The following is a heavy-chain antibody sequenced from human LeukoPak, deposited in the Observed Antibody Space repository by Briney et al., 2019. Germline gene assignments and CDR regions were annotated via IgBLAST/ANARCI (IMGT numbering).Heavy chain of an antibody. CDR3: ARRVWCSSTNCRGFDY. CDR2: VSVSVSNT. D-gene: IGHD2-2*01. CDR1: GFTFSSYA. V-gene: IGHV3-23*01. J-gene: IGHJ4*02. Sequence: TGGSLRLSCAASGFTFSSYAMSWVRQAPGKGLEWVSAVSVSVSNTYYADSVKGRFTISRDNSKNTLYLQMNSVRAEDTAVYYCARRVWCSSTNCRGFDYWGQGTPVAVSS.